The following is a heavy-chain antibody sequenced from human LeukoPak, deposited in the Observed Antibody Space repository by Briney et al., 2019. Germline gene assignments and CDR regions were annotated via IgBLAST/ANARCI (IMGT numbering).Heavy chain of an antibody. D-gene: IGHD6-19*01. CDR1: GFTFSSYA. CDR2: ISGSGGNT. V-gene: IGHV3-23*01. Sequence: GGSLRLSCAASGFTFSSYAMSWVRQAPGEGLEWVSAISGSGGNTYYTDSVKGRFTISRDNSKNTLYMQMNSLRAEDTAVYYCAKEVAVAGTGFFDHWGQGTLVTVSS. CDR3: AKEVAVAGTGFFDH. J-gene: IGHJ4*02.